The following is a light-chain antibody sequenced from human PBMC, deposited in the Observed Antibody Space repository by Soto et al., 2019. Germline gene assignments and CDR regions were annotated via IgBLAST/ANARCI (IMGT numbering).Light chain of an antibody. V-gene: IGKV3-11*01. CDR1: QSVTTY. Sequence: EIVLTQSPATLSLSPGERATLSCRASQSVTTYLAWYQQKPGQAPRLLIYDASSRATGIPARFSGSGSGTDFTLTIGTLQAEDVAVYYCQQYYSIPPSFGGGTKVEIK. CDR3: QQYYSIPPS. CDR2: DAS. J-gene: IGKJ4*01.